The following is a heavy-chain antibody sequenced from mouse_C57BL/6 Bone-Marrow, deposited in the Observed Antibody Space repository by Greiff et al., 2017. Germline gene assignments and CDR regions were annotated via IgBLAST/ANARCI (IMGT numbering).Heavy chain of an antibody. CDR2: INPNNGGT. J-gene: IGHJ1*03. CDR1: GYTFTDYY. CDR3: ARVHPTAVVDWYFDV. Sequence: VQLQQSGPELVKPGASVKISCKASGYTFTDYYMNWVKQSPGKSLEWIGDINPNNGGTSYTQKFKGKATLTVDKSSSTAYMELRSLTSEDSAVYYCARVHPTAVVDWYFDVWGTGTTVTVSS. D-gene: IGHD1-1*01. V-gene: IGHV1-26*01.